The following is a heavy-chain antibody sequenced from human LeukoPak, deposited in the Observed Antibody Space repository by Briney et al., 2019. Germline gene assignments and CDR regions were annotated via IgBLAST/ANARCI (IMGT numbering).Heavy chain of an antibody. J-gene: IGHJ3*02. CDR3: AREVTGNDAFDI. Sequence: SETLSLTCTVSGGSISSYYWSWIRQPPGKGLEWIGYIYYSGSTNYNPSLKSRVTISVDTSKNQFSLKLSSVTAADTAVYYCAREVTGNDAFDIWGQGTMVTVSS. V-gene: IGHV4-59*01. CDR1: GGSISSYY. D-gene: IGHD2-21*02. CDR2: IYYSGST.